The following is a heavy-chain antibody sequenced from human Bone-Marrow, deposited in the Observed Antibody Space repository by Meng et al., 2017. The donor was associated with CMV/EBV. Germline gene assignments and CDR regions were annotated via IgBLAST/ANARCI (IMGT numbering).Heavy chain of an antibody. CDR2: IKQDGSEK. J-gene: IGHJ6*02. Sequence: GESLKISCAASGFTFSSYWMSWVRQAPGKGLEWVANIKQDGSEKYYVDSVKGRFTISRDNAKNSLYLQMNSLRAEDTAVYYCARDLRHQPHYYYGMDVWGQGTTVTVSS. D-gene: IGHD1-14*01. V-gene: IGHV3-7*01. CDR3: ARDLRHQPHYYYGMDV. CDR1: GFTFSSYW.